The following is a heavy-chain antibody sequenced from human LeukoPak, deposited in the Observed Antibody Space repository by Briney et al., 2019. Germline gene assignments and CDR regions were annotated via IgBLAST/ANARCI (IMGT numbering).Heavy chain of an antibody. V-gene: IGHV4-34*01. J-gene: IGHJ4*02. CDR3: ARGGGIAAAGTIDY. Sequence: SETLSLTCAVYGGSFSGYYWSWIRQPPGKGLEWIGEINHSGSTNYNPSLKSRVTISVDTSKNQFSLKLSSVTAADTAVYYCARGGGIAAAGTIDYWGQGTLVTVSS. CDR1: GGSFSGYY. CDR2: INHSGST. D-gene: IGHD6-13*01.